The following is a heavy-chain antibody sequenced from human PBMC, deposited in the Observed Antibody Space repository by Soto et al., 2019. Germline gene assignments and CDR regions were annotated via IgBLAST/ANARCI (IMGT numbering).Heavy chain of an antibody. J-gene: IGHJ6*03. Sequence: GESLKISCKGSGYSFTSYWIGWVRQMPGKGLEWMGIIYPGDSDTRYSPSFQGQVTISADKSISTAYLQWSSLKASDTAMYYCARQGRYDFWSGYLYYYYYMDGWGKGTTVTVSS. D-gene: IGHD3-3*01. V-gene: IGHV5-51*01. CDR2: IYPGDSDT. CDR3: ARQGRYDFWSGYLYYYYYMDG. CDR1: GYSFTSYW.